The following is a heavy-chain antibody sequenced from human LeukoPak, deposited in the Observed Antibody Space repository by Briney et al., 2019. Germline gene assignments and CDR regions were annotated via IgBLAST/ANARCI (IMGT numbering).Heavy chain of an antibody. CDR2: IIPIFGTA. CDR1: GGTFSSYA. CDR3: ASNSRSITIFGVVITSRESRLSYYYMDV. D-gene: IGHD3-3*01. Sequence: ASVKVSCKASGGTFSSYAISWVRQAPGQGLEWMGGIIPIFGTANYAQKFQGRVTITADESTSTAYMELSSLRSEDTAVYYCASNSRSITIFGVVITSRESRLSYYYMDVWGKGTTVTVSS. V-gene: IGHV1-69*13. J-gene: IGHJ6*03.